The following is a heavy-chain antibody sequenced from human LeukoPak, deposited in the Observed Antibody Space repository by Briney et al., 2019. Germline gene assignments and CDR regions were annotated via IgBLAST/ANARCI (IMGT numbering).Heavy chain of an antibody. Sequence: PSETLSLTCTVSGGSISSYYWSWIRQPPGKGLEWIGYIYYSGSTYYNPSLKSRVTISVDTSKNQFSLKLSSVTAADTAVYYCAREGLRYFDWLLYLRSYFDYWGQGTLVTVSS. CDR1: GGSISSYY. D-gene: IGHD3-9*01. CDR3: AREGLRYFDWLLYLRSYFDY. V-gene: IGHV4-59*04. J-gene: IGHJ4*02. CDR2: IYYSGST.